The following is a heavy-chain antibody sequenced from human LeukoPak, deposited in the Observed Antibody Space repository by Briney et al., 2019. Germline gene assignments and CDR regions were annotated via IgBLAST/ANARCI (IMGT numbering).Heavy chain of an antibody. J-gene: IGHJ5*02. CDR1: GGSIRSYY. CDR3: ARGFVGFGELFDP. D-gene: IGHD3-10*01. CDR2: VFYTGTT. V-gene: IGHV4-59*12. Sequence: SETLSLTCTVSGGSIRSYYWTWIRQPPGKGLEWIGYVFYTGTTNYNPSLKSRVTISVDTSKNQFSLKLSSVTAADTAVYYCARGFVGFGELFDPWGQGTLVTVSS.